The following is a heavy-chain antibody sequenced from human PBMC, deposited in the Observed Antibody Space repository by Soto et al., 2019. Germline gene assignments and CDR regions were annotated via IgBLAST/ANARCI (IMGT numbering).Heavy chain of an antibody. CDR3: VKRQYYDFWAGNYYYGMDV. CDR1: GFTFSSYA. D-gene: IGHD3-3*01. Sequence: GGSLRLSCSASGFTFSSYAMHWVRQAPGKGLEYVSAISSNGGSTYYADSVKGRFTISRDNSKNTLYLQMSSLRAEDTAVYYCVKRQYYDFWAGNYYYGMDVWGQGTTVTVSS. V-gene: IGHV3-64D*06. J-gene: IGHJ6*02. CDR2: ISSNGGST.